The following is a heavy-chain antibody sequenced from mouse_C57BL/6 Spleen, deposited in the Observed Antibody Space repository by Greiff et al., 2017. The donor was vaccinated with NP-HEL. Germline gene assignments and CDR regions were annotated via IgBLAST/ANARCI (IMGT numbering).Heavy chain of an antibody. CDR2: ISSGGSYT. CDR1: GFTFSSYG. D-gene: IGHD2-5*01. CDR3: ARHDYSNPYFDY. J-gene: IGHJ2*01. V-gene: IGHV5-6*01. Sequence: EVKLQESGGDLVKPGGSLKLSCAASGFTFSSYGMSWVRQTPDKRLEWVATISSGGSYTYYPDSVKGRFTISRDNAKNTLYLQMSSLKSEDTAMYYCARHDYSNPYFDYWGQGTTLTVSS.